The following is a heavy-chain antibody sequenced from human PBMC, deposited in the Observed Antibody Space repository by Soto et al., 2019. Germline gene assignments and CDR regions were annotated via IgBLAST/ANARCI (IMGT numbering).Heavy chain of an antibody. Sequence: SQTLSLTCAISGDSVSSNSAAWNWIRQSPSRGLEWLGRTYYRSKWYNDYAVSVKSRITINPDTSKNQFSLQLNSVTPEDTAVYYCARDLVAVAGTYYYYYMDVWGKGTTVTVSS. D-gene: IGHD6-19*01. CDR3: ARDLVAVAGTYYYYYMDV. CDR1: GDSVSSNSAA. CDR2: TYYRSKWYN. J-gene: IGHJ6*03. V-gene: IGHV6-1*01.